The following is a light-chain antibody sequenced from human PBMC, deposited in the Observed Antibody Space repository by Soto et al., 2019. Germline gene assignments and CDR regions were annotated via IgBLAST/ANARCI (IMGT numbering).Light chain of an antibody. CDR3: QQYNNWPPWT. CDR2: GAS. V-gene: IGKV3-15*01. J-gene: IGKJ1*01. CDR1: QSVSSN. Sequence: EIVMTQSPATLSVSPGERATLSCRASQSVSSNLAWYQQKPGQAPSLLIYGASTRATGIPARFSGSGSGTDFTLTISSLQSEDFAVYYCQQYNNWPPWTLGQGTKVDIK.